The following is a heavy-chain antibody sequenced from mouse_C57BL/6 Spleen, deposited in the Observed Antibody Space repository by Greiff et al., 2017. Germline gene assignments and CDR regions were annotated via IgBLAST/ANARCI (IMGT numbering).Heavy chain of an antibody. V-gene: IGHV1-53*01. CDR2: INPSNGGT. D-gene: IGHD2-1*01. J-gene: IGHJ4*01. CDR3: ARGNGNYEDYYAMDY. Sequence: VQLQQSGTELVKPGASVKLSCKASGYTFTSYWMHWVKQRPGQGLEWIGNINPSNGGTNYNEKFKSKATLTVDKSSSTAYMQLSSLTSEDSAVYYCARGNGNYEDYYAMDYWGQGTSVTVSS. CDR1: GYTFTSYW.